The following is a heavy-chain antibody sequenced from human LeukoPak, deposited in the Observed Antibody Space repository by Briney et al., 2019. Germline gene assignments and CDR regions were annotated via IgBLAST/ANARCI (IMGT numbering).Heavy chain of an antibody. Sequence: SETLSLTCTVSGYSISSGYYWGWIRPPPGKGLEWIGSIYHSGSTYYNPSLKSRVTIPVDTCKNQFSLKLSSVTAADTAVYYCARGGRDTSEYYDFWSGSNRLYYYYKDVWGKGTTVTVSS. CDR3: ARGGRDTSEYYDFWSGSNRLYYYYKDV. D-gene: IGHD3-3*01. CDR1: GYSISSGYY. CDR2: IYHSGST. J-gene: IGHJ6*03. V-gene: IGHV4-38-2*02.